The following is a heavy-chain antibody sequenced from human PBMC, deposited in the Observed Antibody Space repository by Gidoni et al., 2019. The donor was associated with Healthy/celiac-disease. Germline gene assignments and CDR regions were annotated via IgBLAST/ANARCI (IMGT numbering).Heavy chain of an antibody. Sequence: VQPVESGRGVVQPWRRLRLSCAADGCHCSSYAMNWVRQATGKGLGWVAVISYDGINKYYADSVKGRFTISRDNSKNTLYLQMNSLRAEDTAVYYCARDQEGGSGFCDYWGQGTLVTVSS. CDR2: ISYDGINK. CDR1: GCHCSSYA. D-gene: IGHD6-19*01. V-gene: IGHV3-30*01. CDR3: ARDQEGGSGFCDY. J-gene: IGHJ4*02.